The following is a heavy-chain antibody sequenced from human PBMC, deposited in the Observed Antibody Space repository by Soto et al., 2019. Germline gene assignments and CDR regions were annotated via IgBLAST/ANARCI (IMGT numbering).Heavy chain of an antibody. J-gene: IGHJ6*02. CDR1: GGTFSSYA. Sequence: ASVKVSCKASGGTFSSYAISWVRQAPGQGLEWMGGIIPIFGTANYAQKFQGRVTITADESTSTAYMELSSLRSEDTAVYYCASCFSGRQQLVPGYYYYGMDVWGQGTTVNGSS. D-gene: IGHD6-13*01. V-gene: IGHV1-69*13. CDR3: ASCFSGRQQLVPGYYYYGMDV. CDR2: IIPIFGTA.